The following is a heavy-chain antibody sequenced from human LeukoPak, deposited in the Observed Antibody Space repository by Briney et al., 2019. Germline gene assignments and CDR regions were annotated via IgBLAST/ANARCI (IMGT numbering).Heavy chain of an antibody. Sequence: GASVKVSCKASGGTFSSYAISWVRQATGQGLEWMGWMNPNSGNTGYAQKFQGRVTMTRNTSISTAYMELSSLRSEDTAVYYCARGGERYFDWLLLREGYYYYMDVWGKGTTVTISS. CDR1: GGTFSSYA. CDR3: ARGGERYFDWLLLREGYYYYMDV. CDR2: MNPNSGNT. V-gene: IGHV1-8*02. D-gene: IGHD3-9*01. J-gene: IGHJ6*03.